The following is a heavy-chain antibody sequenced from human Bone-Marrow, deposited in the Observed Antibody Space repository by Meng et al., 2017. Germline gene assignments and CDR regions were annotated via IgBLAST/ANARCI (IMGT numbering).Heavy chain of an antibody. CDR1: GYTFPDYW. V-gene: IGHV1-2*06. Sequence: VQLVLSVGEVKKQGASVKVSCKASGYTFPDYWLHWVRRAPGQGLEWMGRINPKSGDTHYAQRFQGRVTMTGDTSISTAYMELSGLRSDDTAMYYCARDEDISAAGKLFGDYWGQGTLVTVSS. CDR3: ARDEDISAAGKLFGDY. CDR2: INPKSGDT. J-gene: IGHJ4*02. D-gene: IGHD6-13*01.